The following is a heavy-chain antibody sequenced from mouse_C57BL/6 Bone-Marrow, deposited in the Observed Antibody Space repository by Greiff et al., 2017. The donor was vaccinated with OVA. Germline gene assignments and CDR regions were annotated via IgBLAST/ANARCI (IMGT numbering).Heavy chain of an antibody. D-gene: IGHD3-2*02. CDR1: GYTFTSYW. CDR2: IHPNSGST. J-gene: IGHJ3*01. CDR3: ARPLRQLRLPFAY. V-gene: IGHV1-64*01. Sequence: VQLQQPGAELVKPGASVKLSCKASGYTFTSYWMHWVKQRPGQGLEWIGMIHPNSGSTNYNEKFKSKATLTVDNSSSTAYMQLSSLTSEDSAVYYCARPLRQLRLPFAYWGQGTLVTVSA.